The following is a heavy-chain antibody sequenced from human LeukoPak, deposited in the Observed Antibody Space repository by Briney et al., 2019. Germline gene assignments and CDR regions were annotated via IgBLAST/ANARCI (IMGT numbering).Heavy chain of an antibody. D-gene: IGHD2-8*01. CDR3: ARDYKFYCTNGVCYTYYFDY. V-gene: IGHV4-4*07. Sequence: SETLSLTCTVSGGSIYSYYWSWIRQPDGKGLEWIGRIYTSGSTNYNPSLKSRVTMSVDTSKNQFSLRLTSVTAADTAVYYCARDYKFYCTNGVCYTYYFDYWGQGTLVTVSS. CDR1: GGSIYSYY. J-gene: IGHJ4*02. CDR2: IYTSGST.